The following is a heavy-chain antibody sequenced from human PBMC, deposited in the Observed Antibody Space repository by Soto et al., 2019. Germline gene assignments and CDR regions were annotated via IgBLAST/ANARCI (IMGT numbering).Heavy chain of an antibody. CDR2: VFYSGTT. CDR1: GDSFSLASDY. D-gene: IGHD2-15*01. Sequence: QLQLQESGPGLVKASETLSLTCTVSGDSFSLASDYWGWIRQPPGKGLEWIGSVFYSGTTFYNPSLKNRATISVDTSKSQISLTLRSLTAADTAVYFCARPLYCTSGSCYPYYYYGMDVWGPGTTVTVAS. V-gene: IGHV4-39*01. CDR3: ARPLYCTSGSCYPYYYYGMDV. J-gene: IGHJ6*02.